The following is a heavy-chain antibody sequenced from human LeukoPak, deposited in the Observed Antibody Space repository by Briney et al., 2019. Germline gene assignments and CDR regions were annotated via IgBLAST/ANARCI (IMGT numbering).Heavy chain of an antibody. D-gene: IGHD4-23*01. J-gene: IGHJ4*02. CDR2: IKEDGSEI. Sequence: GGSLRLSCAASAFTFSNYWMSWVRQAPGKGLEWVANIKEDGSEINYVDSVKGRFTISRDNAKNSLYLQMNSLRVDDTAVYYCARDRGYSTFDYWGQGTLITVSS. V-gene: IGHV3-7*01. CDR3: ARDRGYSTFDY. CDR1: AFTFSNYW.